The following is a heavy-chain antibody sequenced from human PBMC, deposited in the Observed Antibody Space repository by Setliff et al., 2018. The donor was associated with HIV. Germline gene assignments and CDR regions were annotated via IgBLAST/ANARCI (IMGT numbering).Heavy chain of an antibody. V-gene: IGHV3-20*04. J-gene: IGHJ5*01. CDR1: GFTLNRYW. CDR2: ISWSGITT. CDR3: AREYSEAAPHFDS. D-gene: IGHD6-6*01. Sequence: GGSLRLSCAASGFTLNRYWMSWVRQAPGKGLEWVAGISWSGITTTYADSVKGRFTIFRDNAKNSLYMQMNTLGAEDTAFYYCAREYSEAAPHFDSWGQGTLVTSPQ.